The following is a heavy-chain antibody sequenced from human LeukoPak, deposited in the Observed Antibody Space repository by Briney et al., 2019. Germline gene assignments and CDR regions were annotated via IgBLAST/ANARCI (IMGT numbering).Heavy chain of an antibody. Sequence: GGSLRLSCAASVFTFIDYYMSWIRQAPGKGLEWVAYIGTSGNATYYADSVRGRFTISRDNAKSSLYLQLNSLRVEDTAVYYCVRETVLLMVYEAFDPWGQGTLVTVSS. J-gene: IGHJ5*02. CDR2: IGTSGNAT. CDR3: VRETVLLMVYEAFDP. V-gene: IGHV3-11*01. CDR1: VFTFIDYY. D-gene: IGHD2-8*01.